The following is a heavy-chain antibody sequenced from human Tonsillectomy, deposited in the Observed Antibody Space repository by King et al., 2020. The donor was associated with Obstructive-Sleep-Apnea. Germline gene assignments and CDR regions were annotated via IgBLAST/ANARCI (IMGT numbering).Heavy chain of an antibody. J-gene: IGHJ4*02. Sequence: QLVQSGAEVKQPGASVKVSCKASGYTFTSYGISWVRQAPGQGLEWMGWISGYNGNTNYAQKLHVRVTMTTDTSTSTAYMDLRSLRSDDTAVYYCARVGQDYSYGWAYDSWGQGTLVTVSS. D-gene: IGHD5-18*01. CDR1: GYTFTSYG. V-gene: IGHV1-18*01. CDR3: ARVGQDYSYGWAYDS. CDR2: ISGYNGNT.